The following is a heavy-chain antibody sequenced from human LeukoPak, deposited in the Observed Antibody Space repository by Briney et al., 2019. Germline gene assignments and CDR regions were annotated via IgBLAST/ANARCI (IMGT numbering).Heavy chain of an antibody. J-gene: IGHJ4*02. CDR1: GGSISSGGYY. CDR2: IYHSGST. V-gene: IGHV4-30-2*01. CDR3: ATSIVGAPLDY. D-gene: IGHD1-26*01. Sequence: PSQTLSLTCTVSGGSISSGGYYWSWIRQPPGKGLEWIGYIYHSGSTYYNPSLKSRVTISVDRSKNQFSLKLSSVAAADTAVYYCATSIVGAPLDYWGQGTLVTVSP.